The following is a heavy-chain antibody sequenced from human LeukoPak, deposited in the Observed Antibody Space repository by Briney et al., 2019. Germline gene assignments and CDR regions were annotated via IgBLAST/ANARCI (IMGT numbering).Heavy chain of an antibody. Sequence: GGSLRLSCAASGFTFSSYAMHWVRQAPGKGLEWVAVISYDGGNKYYADSVKGRFTISRDNSKNTLYLQMNSLRAEDTAVYYCARDFTATDAFDIWGQGTMVTVSS. V-gene: IGHV3-30-3*01. J-gene: IGHJ3*02. D-gene: IGHD2-21*02. CDR1: GFTFSSYA. CDR3: ARDFTATDAFDI. CDR2: ISYDGGNK.